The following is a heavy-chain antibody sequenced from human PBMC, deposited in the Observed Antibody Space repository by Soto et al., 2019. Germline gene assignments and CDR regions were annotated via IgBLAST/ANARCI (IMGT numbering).Heavy chain of an antibody. Sequence: ASVKVSCKASGYTFTGYYMHWVRQAPGQGLEWMGWINPNSGGTNYAQKFQGRVTMTRDTSISTAYMELSRLRSDDTAVYYCAAATVVTLLDAFDIWGQGTMVTVSS. J-gene: IGHJ3*02. V-gene: IGHV1-2*02. CDR3: AAATVVTLLDAFDI. D-gene: IGHD4-17*01. CDR2: INPNSGGT. CDR1: GYTFTGYY.